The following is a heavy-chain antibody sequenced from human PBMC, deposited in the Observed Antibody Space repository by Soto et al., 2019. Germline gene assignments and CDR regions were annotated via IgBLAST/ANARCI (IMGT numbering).Heavy chain of an antibody. CDR2: IKSDGSER. D-gene: IGHD1-26*01. CDR3: ARDAMRVGDFDS. CDR1: GFTLSMYW. J-gene: IGHJ4*02. V-gene: IGHV3-7*01. Sequence: EVQLVASGGGLVQPGGSLRLSCAASGFTLSMYWMAWVRPAPGKGLEWVANIKSDGSERYYVDSVEGRFTISRDNANNSLYLQMNRLRAEDTAVYYCARDAMRVGDFDSLGQGTLVTVSS.